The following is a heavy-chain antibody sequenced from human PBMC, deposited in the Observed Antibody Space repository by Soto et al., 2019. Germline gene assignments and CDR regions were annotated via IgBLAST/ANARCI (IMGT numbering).Heavy chain of an antibody. CDR2: IYHSGST. CDR3: ARARYCTIGVCGGGAFDI. D-gene: IGHD2-8*01. Sequence: QVQLQESGPGLVKPSGTLSLTCAVSSGSISSSNWWSWVRQPPGKGLEWIGEIYHSGSTNYNPSLKRRVTLSVVKSKNKFSLKLRFVAAADTAVYYCARARYCTIGVCGGGAFDIWGQGTMVTVSS. J-gene: IGHJ3*02. V-gene: IGHV4-4*02. CDR1: SGSISSSNW.